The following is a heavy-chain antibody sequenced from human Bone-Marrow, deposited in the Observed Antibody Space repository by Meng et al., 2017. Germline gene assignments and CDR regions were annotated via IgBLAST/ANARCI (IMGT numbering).Heavy chain of an antibody. J-gene: IGHJ4*02. V-gene: IGHV3-48*03. D-gene: IGHD3-22*01. CDR3: ARVGSPTYYYDSSRDYYFDY. CDR1: GFTFSSYE. CDR2: ISSSGSTI. Sequence: GESLKISCAASGFTFSSYEMNWVRQAPGKGLEWVSYISSSGSTIYYADSVKGRFTISRDNAKNSLYLQMNSLRAEDTAVYYCARVGSPTYYYDSSRDYYFDYWGQGTLVTVSS.